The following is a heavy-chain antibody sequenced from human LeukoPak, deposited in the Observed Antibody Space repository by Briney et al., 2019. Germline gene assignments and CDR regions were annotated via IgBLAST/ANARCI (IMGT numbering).Heavy chain of an antibody. J-gene: IGHJ4*02. CDR2: INPNSSGT. CDR1: GYTFTGYY. V-gene: IGHV1-2*02. CDR3: ASSVAVAIYYFDY. D-gene: IGHD6-19*01. Sequence: ASVKVSCKASGYTFTGYYMHWVRQAPGQGLEWMGWINPNSSGTNYAQKFQGRVTMTRDTSISTAYMELSRLRSDDTAVYYCASSVAVAIYYFDYWGQGTLVTVSS.